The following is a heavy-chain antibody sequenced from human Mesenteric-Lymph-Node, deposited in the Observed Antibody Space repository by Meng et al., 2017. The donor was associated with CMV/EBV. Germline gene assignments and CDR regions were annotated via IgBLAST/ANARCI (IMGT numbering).Heavy chain of an antibody. V-gene: IGHV1-24*01. CDR2: FDPEDGET. J-gene: IGHJ4*02. D-gene: IGHD3-22*01. Sequence: ASVKVSCKVSGYTLTELSRHWVRQAPGKGLEWMGGFDPEDGETIYAQKFQGRVTMTEDTSTDTAYMELSSLRSEDTAVYYCARDPDYYDSLYFFDYWGQGTLVTVSS. CDR3: ARDPDYYDSLYFFDY. CDR1: GYTLTELS.